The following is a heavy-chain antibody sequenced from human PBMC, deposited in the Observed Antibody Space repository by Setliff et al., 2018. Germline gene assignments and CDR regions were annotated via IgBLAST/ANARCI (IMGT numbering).Heavy chain of an antibody. D-gene: IGHD2-2*01. Sequence: ASVKVSCKASGYIFTTYGFNWVRQAPGQGLEWMGMISAYTGKTTYAQKFQGRVTMTTDTSTGTGYMELRSLRSDDTAVYFCARFGGSCSSSSCYASDLWGQGTRVTVS. CDR1: GYIFTTYG. J-gene: IGHJ3*01. CDR2: ISAYTGKT. V-gene: IGHV1-18*01. CDR3: ARFGGSCSSSSCYASDL.